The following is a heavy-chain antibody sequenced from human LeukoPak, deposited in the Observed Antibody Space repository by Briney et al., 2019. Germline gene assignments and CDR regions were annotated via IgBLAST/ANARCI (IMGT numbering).Heavy chain of an antibody. Sequence: ASVKVSCKASGYSFTGYYIHWVRQAPGQGLEWMGWINPTSGGTNSAQKFQGRVTMTRDTPISTAYMDLISLRSDDTAVYYCARSPPWGSKGYYDYWGQGTLVTVSS. V-gene: IGHV1-2*02. CDR2: INPTSGGT. D-gene: IGHD3-16*01. J-gene: IGHJ4*02. CDR3: ARSPPWGSKGYYDY. CDR1: GYSFTGYY.